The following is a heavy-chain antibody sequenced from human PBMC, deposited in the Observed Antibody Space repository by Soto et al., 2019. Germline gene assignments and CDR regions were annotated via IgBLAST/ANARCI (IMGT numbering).Heavy chain of an antibody. CDR2: VNHSGEA. D-gene: IGHD3-10*01. Sequence: ETLSLTCGVYGGSFRNYYWIWVRQPPGKGLEWIGEVNHSGEATYNPSLQSRITISLDTSNNQFSLNMTSVTAADTAMYFCTREERFRRYCFDHWGQGTQVTVSS. CDR1: GGSFRNYY. V-gene: IGHV4-34*01. J-gene: IGHJ5*02. CDR3: TREERFRRYCFDH.